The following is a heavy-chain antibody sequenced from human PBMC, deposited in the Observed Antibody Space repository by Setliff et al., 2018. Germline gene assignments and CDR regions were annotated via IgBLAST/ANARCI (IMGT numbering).Heavy chain of an antibody. CDR3: ARGGPYCSSTSCYKVYNWFDP. Sequence: SETLSLTCTVSGGSISSGGYYWSWIRQHPGKGLEWIGYIYYSGSTYYNPSLKSRVTISVDTSKNQFSLKLSSVTAADTAVYYCARGGPYCSSTSCYKVYNWFDPWGQGTLVTVSS. D-gene: IGHD2-2*02. J-gene: IGHJ5*02. CDR1: GGSISSGGYY. CDR2: IYYSGST. V-gene: IGHV4-31*03.